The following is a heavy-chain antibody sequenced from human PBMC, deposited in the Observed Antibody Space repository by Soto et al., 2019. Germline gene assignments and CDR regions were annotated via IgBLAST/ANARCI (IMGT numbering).Heavy chain of an antibody. V-gene: IGHV3-33*01. Sequence: QVQLVESGGGVVQPGRSLRLSCAASGFTFSSYGMHWVRQAPGKGLEWVAVIWYDGSNKYYADSVKGRFTISRDNSKNTLYLQMNSLRAEDTAVYYCAREVFKCTNSVCYGPFDYWGQGTLVTVSS. J-gene: IGHJ4*02. D-gene: IGHD2-8*01. CDR1: GFTFSSYG. CDR2: IWYDGSNK. CDR3: AREVFKCTNSVCYGPFDY.